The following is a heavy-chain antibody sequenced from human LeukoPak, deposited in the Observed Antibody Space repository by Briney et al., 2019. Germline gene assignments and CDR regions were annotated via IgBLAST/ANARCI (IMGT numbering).Heavy chain of an antibody. CDR3: AKEGDYYGSGSHRDAFDM. J-gene: IGHJ3*02. D-gene: IGHD3-10*01. Sequence: GGSLRLSCTASDGFTRYSMNWVRQAPGKGLEWVSSISSSSTYVYYADSVKGRFTISRDNSKNTLYLQMNSLRHEDTALYYCAKEGDYYGSGSHRDAFDMWGQGTMVTVSS. CDR1: DGFTRYS. CDR2: ISSSSTYV. V-gene: IGHV3-21*01.